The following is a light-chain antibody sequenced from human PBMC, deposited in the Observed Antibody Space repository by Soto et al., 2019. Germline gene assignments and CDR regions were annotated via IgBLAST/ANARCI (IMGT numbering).Light chain of an antibody. J-gene: IGKJ2*01. CDR1: QSISSS. V-gene: IGKV1-39*01. CDR2: AAS. Sequence: DIQMTQSPSSLSPSVGDRVTITCRASQSISSSLYWYQQKPGKAPKLLIYAASSLQSGVPSRFSGSGSGTDFTLTIRSLQPDDFATYFCQQSYTTPYTFGQGTKVDIK. CDR3: QQSYTTPYT.